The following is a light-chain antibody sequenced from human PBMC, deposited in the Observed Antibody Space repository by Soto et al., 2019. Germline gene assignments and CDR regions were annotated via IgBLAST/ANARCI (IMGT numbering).Light chain of an antibody. J-gene: IGKJ2*01. V-gene: IGKV1-12*01. Sequence: DIQMTQSPSSVSASVGDRVTITCRASQGISGWLSWYQQKPGKAPNLLIYGASSLQSGVPPRFSGSGSGTVFTLTISSLQPEDFATYYCQQADSFPPTFGQGTKLEI. CDR1: QGISGW. CDR3: QQADSFPPT. CDR2: GAS.